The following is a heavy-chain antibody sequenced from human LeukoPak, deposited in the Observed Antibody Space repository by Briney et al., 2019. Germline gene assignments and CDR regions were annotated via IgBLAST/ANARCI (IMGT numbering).Heavy chain of an antibody. CDR1: GGSISSSSFY. V-gene: IGHV4-39*01. Sequence: SETLSLTCTVSGGSISSSSFYWGWIRQPPGKGLEWIGSIYYSGSTYYNPSLKGRVTISVDTSKNQFSLKLSSVTAADTAVYYCASLNYYDSSGYSPRFDYWGQGTLVTVSS. D-gene: IGHD3-22*01. CDR2: IYYSGST. J-gene: IGHJ4*02. CDR3: ASLNYYDSSGYSPRFDY.